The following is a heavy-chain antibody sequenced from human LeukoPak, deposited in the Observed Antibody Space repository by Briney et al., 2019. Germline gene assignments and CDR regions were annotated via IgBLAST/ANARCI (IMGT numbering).Heavy chain of an antibody. CDR2: ISSSGSTI. CDR1: GFTFSDYY. Sequence: PGGSLRLSCAASGFTFSDYYMSWIRQAPGKGLEWVSYISSSGSTIYYADSVKGRFTISRDNAKNSLYLQMNSLRAEDTAVHYCARGGFDSSSLNWFDPWGQGTLVTVSS. CDR3: ARGGFDSSSLNWFDP. J-gene: IGHJ5*02. V-gene: IGHV3-11*04. D-gene: IGHD6-6*01.